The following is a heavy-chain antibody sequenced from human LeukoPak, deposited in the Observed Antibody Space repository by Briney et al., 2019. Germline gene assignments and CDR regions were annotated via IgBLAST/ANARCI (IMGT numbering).Heavy chain of an antibody. CDR3: ARDRRLLWSGDDAFDI. D-gene: IGHD3-10*01. V-gene: IGHV3-74*01. CDR2: IISDGIST. CDR1: GFTLGSSW. Sequence: GRCLRPSHPAAGFTLGSSWMHSVRQHPRNWLVWVLRIISDGISTSYADSVKGRFTISTNNAKNTLYLQMNSLRAEDTAVYYCARDRRLLWSGDDAFDIWGQGTMVTVSS. J-gene: IGHJ3*02.